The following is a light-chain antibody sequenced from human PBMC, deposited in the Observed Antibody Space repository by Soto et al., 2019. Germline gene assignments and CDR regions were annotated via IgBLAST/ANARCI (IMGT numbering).Light chain of an antibody. CDR2: GNS. Sequence: QSALTQPPSVSGAPGQRVTISCTGSSSNIGAGYDVHWYQQLPGTAPNLLIYGNSNRPSGVPDRFSGSKSGTSASLAITGLQAEDEADYYCQSYDSSRSGSVFGGGTKVTVL. J-gene: IGLJ3*02. CDR3: QSYDSSRSGSV. CDR1: SSNIGAGYD. V-gene: IGLV1-40*01.